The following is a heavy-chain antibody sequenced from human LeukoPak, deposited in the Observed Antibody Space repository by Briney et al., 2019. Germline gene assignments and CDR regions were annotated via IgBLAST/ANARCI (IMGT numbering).Heavy chain of an antibody. Sequence: ASVKVSFKASGYTFNSYGFSWVRQAPGQGLEWMGWISAYNGNRNYAQKLQGRVTMTTDTSTSTAYMELRSLRSDDTAVYYCVRSDGSGYYPRTLDYWGQGTLVTVSS. CDR2: ISAYNGNR. CDR3: VRSDGSGYYPRTLDY. J-gene: IGHJ4*02. CDR1: GYTFNSYG. D-gene: IGHD3-22*01. V-gene: IGHV1-18*01.